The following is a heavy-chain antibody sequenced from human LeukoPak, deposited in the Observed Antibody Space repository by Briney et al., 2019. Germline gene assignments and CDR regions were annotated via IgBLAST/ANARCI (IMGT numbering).Heavy chain of an antibody. CDR2: IRYDGSNK. D-gene: IGHD3-10*01. J-gene: IGHJ4*02. CDR3: AKDENYGSGSYWPGVFDY. V-gene: IGHV3-30*02. CDR1: GFTFSSYG. Sequence: PGGSLRLSCAASGFTFSSYGMHWVRQAPGKGLEWVAFIRYDGSNKYYADSVKGRFTISRDNSKNTLYLQMNSLRAEDTAVYYCAKDENYGSGSYWPGVFDYWGQGTLVTVSS.